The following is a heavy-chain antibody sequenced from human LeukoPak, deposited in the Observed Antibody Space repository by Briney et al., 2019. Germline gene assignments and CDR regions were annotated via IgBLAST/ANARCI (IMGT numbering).Heavy chain of an antibody. CDR3: ARDLCGGSCPDAFDI. CDR1: GGTFSNYA. CDR2: IIPIFATA. J-gene: IGHJ3*02. D-gene: IGHD2-15*01. V-gene: IGHV1-69*13. Sequence: SVKVSCKASGGTFSNYAISWVRQAPGQGLEWMGGIIPIFATANYAQKFQGTVTISADESTSTVYMEMSSLRSEDTAVYYCARDLCGGSCPDAFDIWGQGTMVTVSS.